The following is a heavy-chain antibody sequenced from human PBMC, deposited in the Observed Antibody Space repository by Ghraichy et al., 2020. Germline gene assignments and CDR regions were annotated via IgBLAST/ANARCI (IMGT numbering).Heavy chain of an antibody. J-gene: IGHJ5*02. CDR1: GGSISSGDYY. CDR2: IYYSGST. CDR3: ARVGGSGYWFDT. Sequence: SETLSLTCTVSGGSISSGDYYWSWIRQPPGKSLEWIGYIYYSGSTYYNPSLKSRVTISVDTSKNQFSLKLDSVTAADTAVYYCARVGGSGYWFDTWGQGTVVTVSS. V-gene: IGHV4-30-4*01. D-gene: IGHD3-3*01.